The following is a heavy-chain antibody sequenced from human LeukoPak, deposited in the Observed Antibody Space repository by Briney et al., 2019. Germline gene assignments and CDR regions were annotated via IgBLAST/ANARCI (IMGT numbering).Heavy chain of an antibody. D-gene: IGHD1-26*01. J-gene: IGHJ4*02. V-gene: IGHV1-2*06. CDR2: INPNSGGT. CDR3: ARASSGSYRINFDY. CDR1: GYTFTGYY. Sequence: GASVKVSCKASGYTFTGYYMHWVRQAPGQGLECMGRINPNSGGTNYAQKFQGRVTMTRDTSISTAYMELSRLRSDDTAVYYCARASSGSYRINFDYWGQGTLVTVSS.